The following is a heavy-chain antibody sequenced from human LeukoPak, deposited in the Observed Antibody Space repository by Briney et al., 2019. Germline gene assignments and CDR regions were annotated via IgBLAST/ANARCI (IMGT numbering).Heavy chain of an antibody. CDR3: AREAFHGDYDY. V-gene: IGHV1-2*04. Sequence: GASVKVSCKASGYTFTGYYMHWVRQAPGQGLEWMGWINPNSGGTNYAQKFQGWVTMTRDTSSSTAYMELSRLRSDDTAVYYCAREAFHGDYDYWGQGTLVTVSS. CDR2: INPNSGGT. CDR1: GYTFTGYY. J-gene: IGHJ4*02. D-gene: IGHD4-17*01.